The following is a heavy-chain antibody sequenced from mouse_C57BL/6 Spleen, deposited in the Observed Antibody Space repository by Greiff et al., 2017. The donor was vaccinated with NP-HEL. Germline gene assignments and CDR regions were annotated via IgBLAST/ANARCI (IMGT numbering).Heavy chain of an antibody. J-gene: IGHJ1*03. CDR1: GYTFTSYD. V-gene: IGHV1-85*01. CDR3: ARGRTGTGWYFDV. Sequence: QVQLQQSGPELVKPGASVKLSCKASGYTFTSYDINWVKQRPGQGLEWIGWIYPRDGSTKYNEKFKGKATLTVDTSSSTAYMELHSLTSEDSAVYFCARGRTGTGWYFDVWGTGTTVTVSS. D-gene: IGHD4-1*01. CDR2: IYPRDGST.